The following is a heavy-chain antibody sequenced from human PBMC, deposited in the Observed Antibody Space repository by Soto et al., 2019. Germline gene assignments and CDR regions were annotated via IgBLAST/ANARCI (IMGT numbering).Heavy chain of an antibody. D-gene: IGHD1-7*01. CDR2: IHSNGTT. Sequence: SETLSLTCTVSSGSINSFYWAWMRQPAGKGLEWIGRIHSNGTTNYNPSLSSRVTMSVDPSKNQFSLRLTSVTAADTAVYYCARDRIIGTSYSDYWGQGILVTVSS. V-gene: IGHV4-4*07. J-gene: IGHJ4*02. CDR1: SGSINSFY. CDR3: ARDRIIGTSYSDY.